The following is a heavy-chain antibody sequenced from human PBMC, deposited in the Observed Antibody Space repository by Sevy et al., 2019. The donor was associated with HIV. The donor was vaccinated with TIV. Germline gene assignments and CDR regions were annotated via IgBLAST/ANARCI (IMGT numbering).Heavy chain of an antibody. CDR2: IWYDGGKK. CDR1: GFTFSDFD. J-gene: IGHJ4*02. V-gene: IGHV3-33*01. CDR3: VREGVPAAIGFDY. Sequence: GESLKISCSASGFTFSDFDMHWVRQAPGKGPEWVSTIWYDGGKKYYADSVKGRFTISRDNSKNTLYLQMNSLRAEDTAVYYCVREGVPAAIGFDYWGQGTLVTVSS. D-gene: IGHD2-2*01.